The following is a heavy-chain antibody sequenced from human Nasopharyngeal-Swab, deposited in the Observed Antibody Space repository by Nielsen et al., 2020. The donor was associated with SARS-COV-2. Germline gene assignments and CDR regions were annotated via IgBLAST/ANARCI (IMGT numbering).Heavy chain of an antibody. Sequence: WVRQAPGQGLEWMGGIIPIFGTASYAQKFQGRVTMTRDTSTSTVYMELSSLRSEDTAVYYCARSIAAAGTSSGYYGMDVWGQGTTVTVSS. D-gene: IGHD6-13*01. J-gene: IGHJ6*02. V-gene: IGHV1-69*05. CDR2: IIPIFGTA. CDR3: ARSIAAAGTSSGYYGMDV.